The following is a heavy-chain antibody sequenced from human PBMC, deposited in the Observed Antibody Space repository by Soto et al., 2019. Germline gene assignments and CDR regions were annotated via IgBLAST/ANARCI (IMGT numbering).Heavy chain of an antibody. V-gene: IGHV3-21*01. CDR1: GFTFSSYG. D-gene: IGHD3-9*01. Sequence: GGFLRLSCTSSGFTFSSYGMNWVRQAPGKGLEWVSSISSSSSYIYYADSVKGRFTISRDNAKNSLYLQMNSLRAEDTAVYYCAGDSHYDILTGYYHPFDYWGQGSLVTVSS. CDR3: AGDSHYDILTGYYHPFDY. CDR2: ISSSSSYI. J-gene: IGHJ4*02.